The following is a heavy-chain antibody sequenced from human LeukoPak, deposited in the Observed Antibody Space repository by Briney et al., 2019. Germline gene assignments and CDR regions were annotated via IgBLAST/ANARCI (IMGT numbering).Heavy chain of an antibody. CDR3: ATGGNFYYSH. J-gene: IGHJ1*01. CDR2: AYGDGSSQ. CDR1: GFTFSSCA. Sequence: GGSLRLSCAASGFTFSSCAMHWVRQAPGKGLEWVAVAYGDGSSQYYADSVKGRFSISKDISKNTLSLQMNSLRAEDTAVYSCATGGNFYYSHWGQGTLVTVSS. V-gene: IGHV3-30*04. D-gene: IGHD4-11*01.